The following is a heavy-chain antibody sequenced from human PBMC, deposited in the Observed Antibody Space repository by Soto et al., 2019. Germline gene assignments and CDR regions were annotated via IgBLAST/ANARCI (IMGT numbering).Heavy chain of an antibody. Sequence: ASVKVSCKASGYTFTSYYMHWVRQAPGQGLEWMGIINPSGGSTSYAQKFQGRVTMTRDTSTSTVYMELSSLRSEDTAVYYCARVYWDGYYDSSGYNYVDYWGQGTLVTVSS. J-gene: IGHJ4*02. CDR3: ARVYWDGYYDSSGYNYVDY. CDR2: INPSGGST. V-gene: IGHV1-46*01. CDR1: GYTFTSYY. D-gene: IGHD3-22*01.